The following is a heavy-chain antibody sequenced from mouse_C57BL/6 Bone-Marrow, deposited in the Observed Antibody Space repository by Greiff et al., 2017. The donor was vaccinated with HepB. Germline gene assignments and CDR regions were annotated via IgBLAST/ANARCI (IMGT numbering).Heavy chain of an antibody. CDR3: TRYYYGCSYAMDY. D-gene: IGHD1-1*01. Sequence: DVKVEESGEGLVKPGGSLKLSCAASGFTFSSYAMSWVRQTPEKRLEWVAYISSGGDYIYYADTVKGRFTISRDNARNTLYLQMSSLKSEDTAMYYCTRYYYGCSYAMDYWGQGTSVTVSS. CDR2: ISSGGDYI. J-gene: IGHJ4*01. V-gene: IGHV5-9-1*02. CDR1: GFTFSSYA.